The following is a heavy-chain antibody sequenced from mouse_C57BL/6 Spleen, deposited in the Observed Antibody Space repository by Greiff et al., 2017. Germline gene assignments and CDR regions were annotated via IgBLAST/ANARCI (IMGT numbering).Heavy chain of an antibody. CDR2: ILPGSGST. CDR3: ALNWDNY. D-gene: IGHD4-1*02. CDR1: GYTFTGYW. V-gene: IGHV1-9*01. J-gene: IGHJ2*01. Sequence: QVQLKASGAELMQPGASVKLSCTATGYTFTGYWIEWVKQRPGHALEWIGEILPGSGSTNSNEKFKGKGKFTADTSSNPAYMQLSGMTTEDSDIYYCALNWDNYWGQGTTLTVSS.